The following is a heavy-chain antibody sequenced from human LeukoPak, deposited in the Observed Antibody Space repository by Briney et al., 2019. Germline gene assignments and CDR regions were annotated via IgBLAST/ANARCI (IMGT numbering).Heavy chain of an antibody. CDR3: ARHSRWTFDY. V-gene: IGHV3-7*04. CDR1: GFPFNTYW. J-gene: IGHJ4*02. Sequence: GGSLILSCVASGFPFNTYWMAWVRQAPGKGLEWVANIEQDGGVKYYVDSVKGRFTVSRDNAKNSVYLQLNSLSVEDTAVYYCARHSRWTFDYWGQGNLVTVSS. D-gene: IGHD4-23*01. CDR2: IEQDGGVK.